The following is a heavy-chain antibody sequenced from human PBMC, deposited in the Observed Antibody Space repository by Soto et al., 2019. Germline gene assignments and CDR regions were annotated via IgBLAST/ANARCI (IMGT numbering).Heavy chain of an antibody. Sequence: SETLSLTCTVSGGSISSYYWSWIRQPPGKGLEWIGYIYYSGSTNYNPSLKSRVTISVDTSKNQFSRKLSSVTAADTAVYYCARSPAYYDFWSGFGNYYGMDVWGQGTTVTVSS. J-gene: IGHJ6*02. CDR2: IYYSGST. V-gene: IGHV4-59*01. CDR3: ARSPAYYDFWSGFGNYYGMDV. CDR1: GGSISSYY. D-gene: IGHD3-3*01.